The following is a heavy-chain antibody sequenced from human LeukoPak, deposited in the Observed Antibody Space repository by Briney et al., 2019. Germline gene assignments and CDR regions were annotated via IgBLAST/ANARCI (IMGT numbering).Heavy chain of an antibody. J-gene: IGHJ4*02. CDR2: IIPIFGTA. CDR1: GGTFSSYA. V-gene: IGHV1-69*01. D-gene: IGHD2-2*01. Sequence: GASVKVSCKASGGTFSSYAISWVRQAPGQGLEWMGGIIPIFGTANYAQKFQGRVTITADESTSTAYMELSSLRSEDTAVYYCARVDCSSTSCSTGYFDYWGQGTLVTVSS. CDR3: ARVDCSSTSCSTGYFDY.